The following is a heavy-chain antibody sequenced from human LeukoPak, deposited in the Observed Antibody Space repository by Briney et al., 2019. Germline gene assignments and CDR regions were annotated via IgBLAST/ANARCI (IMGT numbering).Heavy chain of an antibody. CDR1: GGSISSSSYY. D-gene: IGHD3-10*01. Sequence: KASETLSLTCTVSGGSISSSSYYWGWIRQPPGKGLEWIGSIYYSGSTYYNPSLKSRVTISVDTSKNQFSLKLSSVTAADTAVYYCARPDGSGSYYGSSFDYWGQGXLATVSS. CDR2: IYYSGST. CDR3: ARPDGSGSYYGSSFDY. V-gene: IGHV4-39*01. J-gene: IGHJ4*02.